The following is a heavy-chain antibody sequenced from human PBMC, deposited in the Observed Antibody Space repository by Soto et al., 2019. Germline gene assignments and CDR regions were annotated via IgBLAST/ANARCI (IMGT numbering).Heavy chain of an antibody. D-gene: IGHD1-26*01. J-gene: IGHJ4*02. CDR3: VRENDMVGATSAFEY. Sequence: EVQLVESGGGLVKPGGSLRVSCEASGFRFNSYSMNWVRQAPQKGLEWVSLIDARSNYIYYADSVKGRFTISRDNARNSLYLQMDSLRVEDTAVYYCVRENDMVGATSAFEYWGQGTPVTVSS. CDR2: IDARSNYI. CDR1: GFRFNSYS. V-gene: IGHV3-21*02.